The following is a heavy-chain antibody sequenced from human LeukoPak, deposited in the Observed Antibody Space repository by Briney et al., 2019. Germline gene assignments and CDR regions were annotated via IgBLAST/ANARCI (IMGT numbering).Heavy chain of an antibody. CDR1: GFTFSSYG. D-gene: IGHD3-16*01. CDR3: AKDVSALTPYYGTPV. Sequence: GGCRRLSCAASGFTFSSYGMHWVRQAPGKGLEWVAVISYDGSNKYYADSVKGRFTISRDNSKNTLYLQMNSLRAEDTAVYYCAKDVSALTPYYGTPVWGQPTTVTVPS. V-gene: IGHV3-30*18. J-gene: IGHJ6*02. CDR2: ISYDGSNK.